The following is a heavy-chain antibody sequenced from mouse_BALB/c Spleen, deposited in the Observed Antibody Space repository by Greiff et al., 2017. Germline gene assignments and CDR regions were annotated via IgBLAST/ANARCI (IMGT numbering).Heavy chain of an antibody. CDR3: ARDIGAGDWDWFAY. Sequence: DVKLVESGGGLVQPGGSLRLSCATSGFTFPDYYMSWVRQPPGKALEWLGFIRNKANGYTTEYSASVKGRFTISRDNSQSILYLQMNTLRAEDSATYDCARDIGAGDWDWFAYWGQGTLVTVSA. V-gene: IGHV7-3*02. CDR1: GFTFPDYY. CDR2: IRNKANGYTT. J-gene: IGHJ3*01. D-gene: IGHD4-1*01.